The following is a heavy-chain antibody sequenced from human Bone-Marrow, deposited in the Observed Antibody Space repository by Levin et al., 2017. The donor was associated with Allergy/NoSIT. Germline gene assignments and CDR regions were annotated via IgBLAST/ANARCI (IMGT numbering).Heavy chain of an antibody. Sequence: TGGSLRLSCAASGFTFSSYAMHWVRQAPGKGLEWVAVISYDGSNKYYADSVKGRFTISRDNSKNTLYLQMNSLRAEDTAVYYCARTPGGVNYYYYMDVWGKGTTVTVSS. J-gene: IGHJ6*03. V-gene: IGHV3-30-3*01. CDR3: ARTPGGVNYYYYMDV. CDR2: ISYDGSNK. CDR1: GFTFSSYA. D-gene: IGHD1-26*01.